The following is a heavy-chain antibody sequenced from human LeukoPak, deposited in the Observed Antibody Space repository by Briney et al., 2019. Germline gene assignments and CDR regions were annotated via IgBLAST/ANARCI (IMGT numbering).Heavy chain of an antibody. CDR3: VKDLNGTWSFDY. Sequence: PGGSLRLSCSASGFTFSAYFMHWVRQAPGKGLEYVSSISSNEYDTYYADSVKGRFTISRDNSENTLFLQMSSLRAEDTAVYYCVKDLNGTWSFDYWGQGTLVTVSS. D-gene: IGHD2-8*01. V-gene: IGHV3-64D*06. CDR1: GFTFSAYF. J-gene: IGHJ4*02. CDR2: ISSNEYDT.